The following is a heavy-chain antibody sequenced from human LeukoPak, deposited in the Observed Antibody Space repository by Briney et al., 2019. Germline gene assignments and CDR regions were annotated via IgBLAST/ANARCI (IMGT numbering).Heavy chain of an antibody. V-gene: IGHV4-34*01. J-gene: IGHJ4*02. D-gene: IGHD3-9*01. Sequence: SETLSLTCAVYGGSFSGYYWSWIRQPPGKGLEWIGEINHSGSTNYNPSLKSRVTISVDTSKNQFSLKLSSVTAADTAVYYCARGWVDILTGYYREYWGQGTLVTVSS. CDR2: INHSGST. CDR1: GGSFSGYY. CDR3: ARGWVDILTGYYREY.